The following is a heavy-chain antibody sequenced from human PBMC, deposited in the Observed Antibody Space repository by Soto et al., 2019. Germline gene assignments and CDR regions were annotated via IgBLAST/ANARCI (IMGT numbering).Heavy chain of an antibody. V-gene: IGHV3-30*18. D-gene: IGHD3-3*02. CDR1: GFSFSSFG. Sequence: QVQLVESGGGVVQPGRSLRLSCAASGFSFSSFGMHWVRQPPGKGLEWVALISYDGSNLYYADSVKGRFTISRDSSKNILYLQMNSLRVDDTAIYFCAKVRVRGFRAFSDMDVWGQGTTVIVSS. CDR3: AKVRVRGFRAFSDMDV. J-gene: IGHJ6*02. CDR2: ISYDGSNL.